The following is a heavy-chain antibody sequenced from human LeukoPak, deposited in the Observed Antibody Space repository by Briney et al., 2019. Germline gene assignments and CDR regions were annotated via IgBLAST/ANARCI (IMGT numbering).Heavy chain of an antibody. Sequence: ASVKASCKASGYTFTSYGISWVRQAPGQGLEWMGWISAYNGNTNYAQKLQGRVTMTTDTSTSTAYMELRSLRSEDTAVYYCARQFTSYETGRGTYVWSDAIDIWGQGTMVTVSA. CDR3: ARQFTSYETGRGTYVWSDAIDI. V-gene: IGHV1-18*01. CDR2: ISAYNGNT. CDR1: GYTFTSYG. D-gene: IGHD2/OR15-2a*01. J-gene: IGHJ3*02.